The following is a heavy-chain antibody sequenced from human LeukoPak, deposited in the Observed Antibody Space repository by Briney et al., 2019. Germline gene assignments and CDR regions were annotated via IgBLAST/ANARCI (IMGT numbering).Heavy chain of an antibody. V-gene: IGHV3-30*18. D-gene: IGHD5-24*01. CDR1: RFTFSSYG. CDR2: MSYDGSNK. J-gene: IGHJ4*02. CDR3: AKDSSGGWLRSYYFDS. Sequence: GGSLRLSCAASRFTFSSYGMHWVRQAPGKGLEWVAVMSYDGSNKDYADSVKGRFTISRDNYKNTLYVQMHSLRAEDTAVYYCAKDSSGGWLRSYYFDSWGQGTLVTVSS.